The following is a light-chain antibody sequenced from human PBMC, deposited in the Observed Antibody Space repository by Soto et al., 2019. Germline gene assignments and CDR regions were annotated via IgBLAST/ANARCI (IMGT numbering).Light chain of an antibody. CDR1: QGISNN. CDR2: AAS. J-gene: IGKJ5*01. CDR3: QQVNSYPIT. V-gene: IGKV1-9*01. Sequence: DIQLTQSPSCLSAHVGDRVTITCRASQGISNNLAWYPQKSGKAPKLLIHAASTLQSGVPSRFSGSGSGTEFTLTISSLQPEELATDYCQQVNSYPITFGQGTRLEIK.